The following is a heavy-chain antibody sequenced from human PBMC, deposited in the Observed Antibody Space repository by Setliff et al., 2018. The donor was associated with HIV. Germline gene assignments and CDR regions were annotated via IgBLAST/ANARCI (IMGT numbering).Heavy chain of an antibody. CDR1: GFTFGNFW. D-gene: IGHD3-3*01. Sequence: PGGSLRLSCAASGFTFGNFWMHWVRQAPGKGLEWVASISPDGKRDHYVGFVKGRFTASRDNAKSSLYLQMNSLRAEDTAVYYCARVHLRSNAVYGVVSNQFDPWGQGSLVTVSS. CDR2: ISPDGKRD. V-gene: IGHV3-7*03. CDR3: ARVHLRSNAVYGVVSNQFDP. J-gene: IGHJ5*02.